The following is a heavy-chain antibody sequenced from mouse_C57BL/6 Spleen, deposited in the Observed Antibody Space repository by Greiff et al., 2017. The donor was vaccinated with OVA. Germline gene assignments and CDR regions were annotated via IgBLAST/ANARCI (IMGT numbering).Heavy chain of an antibody. CDR1: GYTFTDYY. Sequence: EVQLQQSGPELVKPGASVKISCKASGYTFTDYYMNWVKQSHGKSLEWIGDINPNNGGTSYNQKFKGKATLTVDKSSSTAYMELRSLTSEDSAVYYCARRGGYYPHVDYWGQGTTLTVSS. CDR3: ARRGGYYPHVDY. D-gene: IGHD2-3*01. CDR2: INPNNGGT. V-gene: IGHV1-26*01. J-gene: IGHJ2*01.